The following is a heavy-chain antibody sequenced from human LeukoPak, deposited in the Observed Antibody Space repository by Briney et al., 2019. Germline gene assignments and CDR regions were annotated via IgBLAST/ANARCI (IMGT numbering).Heavy chain of an antibody. CDR3: ARDRYSYGPIDDY. V-gene: IGHV3-66*01. D-gene: IGHD5-18*01. Sequence: GGSLRLSCAASGFTVRSNYMSWVRQAPGKGLEWVSVIYSGGSTYYADSVKGRFTISRDNSKNTLYLQMNSLRAEDTAVYYCARDRYSYGPIDDYWGQGTLVTVSS. CDR1: GFTVRSNY. CDR2: IYSGGST. J-gene: IGHJ4*02.